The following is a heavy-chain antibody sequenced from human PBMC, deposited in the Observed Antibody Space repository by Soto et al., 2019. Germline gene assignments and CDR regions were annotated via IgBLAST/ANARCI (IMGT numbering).Heavy chain of an antibody. D-gene: IGHD6-19*01. V-gene: IGHV3-21*01. J-gene: IGHJ4*02. CDR2: ISSSSSYI. CDR3: AKATTLAVAGTDFDY. Sequence: LRLSCAASGFTFSSYSMNWVRQAPGKGLEWVSSISSSSSYIYYADSVKGRFTISRDNAKNSLYLQMNSLRAEDTAVYYCAKATTLAVAGTDFDYWGQGTLVTVSS. CDR1: GFTFSSYS.